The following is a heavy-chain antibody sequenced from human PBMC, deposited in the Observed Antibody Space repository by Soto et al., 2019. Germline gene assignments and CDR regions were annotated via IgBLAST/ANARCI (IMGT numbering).Heavy chain of an antibody. Sequence: SETLSLTCTVSGDSVSSVGFHWAWLRRPPGKGLEWIGYIYNGGSTYYRPSLESRMYMSLDATRNHYSLRLASVTAADTAVYFCARAPVGLDTISYFDYWGQGKLVTVSS. J-gene: IGHJ4*02. V-gene: IGHV4-30-4*01. D-gene: IGHD3-3*01. CDR1: GDSVSSVGFH. CDR2: IYNGGST. CDR3: ARAPVGLDTISYFDY.